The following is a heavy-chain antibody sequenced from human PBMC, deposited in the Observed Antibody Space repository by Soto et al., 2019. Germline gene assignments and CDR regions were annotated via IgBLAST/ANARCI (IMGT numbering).Heavy chain of an antibody. CDR2: LHSSGFA. CDR3: ARSGHTFVGAV. J-gene: IGHJ4*02. V-gene: IGHV4-59*01. Sequence: PSETLSLTCTVYGASMSDYHGSWIRQSPGKGPEHIGYLHSSGFAEYNPSLKSRVTISMDTSKNQFSLKLSFVTAADTAIYYCARSGHTFVGAVWGQGILVTVSS. CDR1: GASMSDYH. D-gene: IGHD1-26*01.